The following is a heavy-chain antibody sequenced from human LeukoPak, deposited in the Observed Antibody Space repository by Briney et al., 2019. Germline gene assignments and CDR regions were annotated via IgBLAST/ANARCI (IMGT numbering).Heavy chain of an antibody. CDR2: IYSGGST. CDR1: GFTVSSNY. V-gene: IGHV3-66*01. J-gene: IGHJ4*02. D-gene: IGHD3-3*01. Sequence: GGSLRLSCAASGFTVSSNYMSWVRQAPGKGLEWVSVIYSGGSTYYADSVKGRFTISRDNSKNTLYLQMNSLRAEDTAVYYCARIAPYDFWSGYSYFDYWGQGTLVTVSS. CDR3: ARIAPYDFWSGYSYFDY.